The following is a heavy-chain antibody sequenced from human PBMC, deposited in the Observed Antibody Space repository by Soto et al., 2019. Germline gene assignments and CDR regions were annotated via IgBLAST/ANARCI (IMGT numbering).Heavy chain of an antibody. CDR2: VNSDESRR. CDR1: GFTFSNYW. CDR3: ARGIDFYFDL. V-gene: IGHV3-74*01. Sequence: EVQLVEAGGDSVQPGGSLRLSCVASGFTFSNYWMHWVRQAPGKGLEWVSRVNSDESRRAYADSVKGRFISSRDNDKNSLSLEMNSLRAEDTAVYYCARGIDFYFDLWGRGTLVTVSS. J-gene: IGHJ2*01.